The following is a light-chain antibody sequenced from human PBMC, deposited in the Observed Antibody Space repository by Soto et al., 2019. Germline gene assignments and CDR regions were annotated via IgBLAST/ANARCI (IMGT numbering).Light chain of an antibody. Sequence: AIQLTHSPSSLSASVLYIVTITFRASQGISSALAWYQQKPGKAPKLLIYDASSLESGVPSRFSGSGSGTEFTLTISSLQPDDFATYYCQKYNSYSQKFGRGTKVDIK. V-gene: IGKV1-13*02. J-gene: IGKJ1*01. CDR2: DAS. CDR1: QGISSA. CDR3: QKYNSYSQK.